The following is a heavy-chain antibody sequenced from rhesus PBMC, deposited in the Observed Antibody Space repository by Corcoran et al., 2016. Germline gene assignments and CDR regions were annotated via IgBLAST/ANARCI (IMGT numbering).Heavy chain of an antibody. CDR1: GGSISGYY. J-gene: IGHJ4*01. CDR3: AREGRWGIWTGYYFDD. D-gene: IGHD3-3*01. CDR2: IDGNIAGT. Sequence: QLQLQESGPGLVKPSETLSLTCAVSGGSISGYYWSWIRQPPGKGLEWIGNIDGNIAGTNYNPSLKSRVSMSKEKGKKQFSRKLSSVTAADTAGYYCAREGRWGIWTGYYFDDWGQGVLGTVSS. V-gene: IGHV4-81*01.